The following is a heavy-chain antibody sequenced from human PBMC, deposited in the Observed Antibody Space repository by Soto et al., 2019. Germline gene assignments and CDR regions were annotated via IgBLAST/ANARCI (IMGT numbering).Heavy chain of an antibody. CDR1: GYTRTNYA. J-gene: IGHJ4*02. Sequence: QVQLVQFAAEVKKPGASVKVSCKASGYTRTNYAISWVRQARGQGPEWMGWINTYNGNSNYAQKFQGRVTMTTDTSTNTTYMELRSLTSDDTAVYYCARDCTGGSCFCIYWGQGTLVTVSS. CDR3: ARDCTGGSCFCIY. CDR2: INTYNGNS. V-gene: IGHV1-18*01. D-gene: IGHD2-15*01.